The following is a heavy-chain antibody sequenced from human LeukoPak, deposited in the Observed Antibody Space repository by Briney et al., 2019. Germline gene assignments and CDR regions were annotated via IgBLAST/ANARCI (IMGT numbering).Heavy chain of an antibody. CDR1: GFTFSSYG. CDR3: AKDTSSWCNWFDP. J-gene: IGHJ5*02. Sequence: GRSLRLSCAASGFTFSSYGMHWVRQAPGKGLEWVAVISYDGSDKSYADSVKGRFTISRDNSKNTLFLQTNSLRAEDTAVYYCAKDTSSWCNWFDPWGQGTLVTVSS. CDR2: ISYDGSDK. V-gene: IGHV3-30*18. D-gene: IGHD6-13*01.